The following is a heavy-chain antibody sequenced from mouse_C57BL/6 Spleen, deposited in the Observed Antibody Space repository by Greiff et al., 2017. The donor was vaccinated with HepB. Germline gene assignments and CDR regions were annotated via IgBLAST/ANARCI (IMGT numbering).Heavy chain of an antibody. Sequence: VQLQQSGPELVKPGASVKISCKASGYAFSSSWMNWVKQRPGKGLEWIGRIYPGDGDTNYNGKFKGKATLTADKSSSTAYMQLSSLTSEDSAVYFWAREFYYDYDYFDYWGQGTTLTVSS. CDR1: GYAFSSSW. CDR3: AREFYYDYDYFDY. V-gene: IGHV1-82*01. J-gene: IGHJ2*01. CDR2: IYPGDGDT. D-gene: IGHD2-4*01.